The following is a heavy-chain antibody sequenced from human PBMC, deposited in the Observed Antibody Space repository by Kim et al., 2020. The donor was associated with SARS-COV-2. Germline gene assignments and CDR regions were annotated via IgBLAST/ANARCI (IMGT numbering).Heavy chain of an antibody. CDR3: AREGSGSYNWFDP. Sequence: SQTCQGRVTSTRDRAATTAYMELSSLTAKDTAVYYCAREGSGSYNWFDPWGQGTLVTVSS. J-gene: IGHJ5*02. D-gene: IGHD3-10*01. V-gene: IGHV1-3*01.